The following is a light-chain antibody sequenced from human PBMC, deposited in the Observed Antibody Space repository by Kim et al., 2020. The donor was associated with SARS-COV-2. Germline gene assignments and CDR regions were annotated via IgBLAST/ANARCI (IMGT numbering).Light chain of an antibody. Sequence: GEGLTISCSGCSSNIGSNTDNWYQQVPETAPNLLIYNNNQRPPGVPDRFSGSKSGTSASLAISRLQSEDEADYYCAAWDDSLNGVVFGGGTKLTVL. V-gene: IGLV1-44*01. J-gene: IGLJ2*01. CDR3: AAWDDSLNGVV. CDR1: SSNIGSNT. CDR2: NNN.